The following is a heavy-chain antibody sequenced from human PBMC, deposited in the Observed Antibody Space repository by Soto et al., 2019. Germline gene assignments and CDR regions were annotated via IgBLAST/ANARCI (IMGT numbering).Heavy chain of an antibody. Sequence: SETLSLTCSVSGGSVSSCVYYWSWIRQPPGKGLDLIGYISNTGSTNYNPSLTSRVAISLDTSRNQFSLKLSSVTAADTAVYYSARRLVVVVAATTNERFAPWGQGTLVTFSA. CDR3: ARRLVVVVAATTNERFAP. D-gene: IGHD2-15*01. CDR1: GGSVSSCVYY. V-gene: IGHV4-61*08. J-gene: IGHJ5*02. CDR2: ISNTGST.